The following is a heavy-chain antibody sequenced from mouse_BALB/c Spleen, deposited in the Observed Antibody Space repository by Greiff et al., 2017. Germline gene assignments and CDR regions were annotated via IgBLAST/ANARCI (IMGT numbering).Heavy chain of an antibody. CDR2: ISSGSSTI. CDR1: GFTFSSFG. CDR3: ARRGGDYDGFDY. V-gene: IGHV5-17*02. J-gene: IGHJ2*01. D-gene: IGHD2-4*01. Sequence: EVQRVESGGGLVQPGGSRKLSCAASGFTFSSFGMHWVRQAPEKGLEWVAYISSGSSTIYYADTVKGRFTISRDNPKNTLFLQMTSLRSEDTAMYYCARRGGDYDGFDYWGQGTTLTVSS.